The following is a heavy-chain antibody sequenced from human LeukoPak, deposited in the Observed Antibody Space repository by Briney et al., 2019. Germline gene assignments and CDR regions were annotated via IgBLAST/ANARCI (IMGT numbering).Heavy chain of an antibody. CDR3: AELGITMIGGV. D-gene: IGHD3-10*02. V-gene: IGHV3-23*01. Sequence: GGSLRLSCAASGFTFSSYGMSWVRQAPGKGLEWVSTTSGSGGSTYYADSVKGRFTISRDNSKNTLYLQMNSLRAEDTAVYYCAELGITMIGGVWGKGTTVTISS. J-gene: IGHJ6*04. CDR2: TSGSGGST. CDR1: GFTFSSYG.